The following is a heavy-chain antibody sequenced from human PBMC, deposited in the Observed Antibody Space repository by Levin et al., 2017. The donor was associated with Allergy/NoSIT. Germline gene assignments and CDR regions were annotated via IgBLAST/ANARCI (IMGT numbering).Heavy chain of an antibody. V-gene: IGHV1-2*02. D-gene: IGHD2-2*01. J-gene: IGHJ3*02. CDR3: ARDGGFCSSTSCYLVGAHDAFDI. Sequence: GESLKISCKASGYTFTGYYMHWVRQAPGQGLEWMGWINPNSGGTNYAQKFQGRVTMTRDTSISTAYMELSRLRSDDTAVYYCARDGGFCSSTSCYLVGAHDAFDIWCQGTMVTVSS. CDR2: INPNSGGT. CDR1: GYTFTGYY.